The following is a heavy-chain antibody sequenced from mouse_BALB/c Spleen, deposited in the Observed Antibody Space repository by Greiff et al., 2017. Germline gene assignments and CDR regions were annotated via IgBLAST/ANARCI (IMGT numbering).Heavy chain of an antibody. J-gene: IGHJ4*01. CDR3: ARSGGGNDVDAMDY. D-gene: IGHD2-2*01. CDR1: GFSFCSFG. CDR2: ISSGSSTI. V-gene: IGHV5-17*02. Sequence: EVQRVESGGGLVQPGGSRNLSCAVSGFSFCSFGMHWVRQAPEKGLEWVAYISSGSSTIYYADTVKGRFTISRDNPKNTLFLQMTSLRSEDTAMYYCARSGGGNDVDAMDYWGQGTSVTVSS.